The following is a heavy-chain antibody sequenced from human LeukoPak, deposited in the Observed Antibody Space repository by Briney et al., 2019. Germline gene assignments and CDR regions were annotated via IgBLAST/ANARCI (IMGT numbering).Heavy chain of an antibody. CDR2: IYYSGST. CDR1: GGSISSYY. CDR3: ARLPLTNYYDSSGYPPFDY. D-gene: IGHD3-22*01. Sequence: SETLSLTCTVSGGSISSYYWSWIRQPPGKGLEWIGYIYYSGSTNYNPSLKSRVTISVDTSKNQFSLKLNSVTAADTAVYYCARLPLTNYYDSSGYPPFDYWGQGTLVTVSS. V-gene: IGHV4-59*08. J-gene: IGHJ4*02.